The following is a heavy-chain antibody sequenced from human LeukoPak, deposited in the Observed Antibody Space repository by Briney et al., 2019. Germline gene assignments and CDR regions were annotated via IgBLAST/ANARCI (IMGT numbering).Heavy chain of an antibody. J-gene: IGHJ4*02. Sequence: EASVKVSCKASGYTFTSYGISWVRQAPGQGLEWMGWISAYNGNTNYAQNLQGRVTMTTDTSTTTAYMEVRSLTSEDTAVYYCARDFRSAFGSGSYPIDYWGQGTLVTVSS. V-gene: IGHV1-18*01. CDR2: ISAYNGNT. CDR3: ARDFRSAFGSGSYPIDY. D-gene: IGHD3-10*01. CDR1: GYTFTSYG.